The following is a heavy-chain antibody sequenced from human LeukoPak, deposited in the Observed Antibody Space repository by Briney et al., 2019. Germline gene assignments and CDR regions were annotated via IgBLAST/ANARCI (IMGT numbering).Heavy chain of an antibody. CDR3: AREGLYSYYMDV. Sequence: GGSLRLSCAASEFSFSSYSMNWVRQTPGRGLEWVSYISGSSTIYYADSVKGRFTISRDNGKNSLYLQMNSLRAEDTAVYYCAREGLYSYYMDVWGKGTTVTVSS. V-gene: IGHV3-48*01. CDR1: EFSFSSYS. J-gene: IGHJ6*03. CDR2: ISGSSTI. D-gene: IGHD3/OR15-3a*01.